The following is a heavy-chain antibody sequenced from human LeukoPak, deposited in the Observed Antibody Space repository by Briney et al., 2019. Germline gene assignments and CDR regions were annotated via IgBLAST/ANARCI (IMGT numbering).Heavy chain of an antibody. D-gene: IGHD4-17*01. CDR3: ARFYYGDFTFDY. CDR2: IYHSGST. CDR1: GGSSSGYY. V-gene: IGHV4-38-2*02. Sequence: PSETLSLTCTVSGGSSSGYYWGWIRQPPGKGLEWIGSIYHSGSTYYNPSLKSRVTISVDTSKNQFSLNLNSVTAADTAVYYCARFYYGDFTFDYWGQGTLVTVSS. J-gene: IGHJ4*02.